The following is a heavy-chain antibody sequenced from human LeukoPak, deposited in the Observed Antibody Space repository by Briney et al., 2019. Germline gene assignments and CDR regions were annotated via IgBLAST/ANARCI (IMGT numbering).Heavy chain of an antibody. CDR3: EKDQVIGGAPRGVFDI. D-gene: IGHD3-16*01. CDR1: GFTFSSYA. J-gene: IGHJ3*02. Sequence: PGGSLRLSCAASGFTFSSYAMSWVRQAPGKGLEWVSAISGSGGSTYYADSVKGRFTISRDNSKNTLYLQMNSLRAEDTAVYYCEKDQVIGGAPRGVFDIGGKGTMATVSS. V-gene: IGHV3-23*01. CDR2: ISGSGGST.